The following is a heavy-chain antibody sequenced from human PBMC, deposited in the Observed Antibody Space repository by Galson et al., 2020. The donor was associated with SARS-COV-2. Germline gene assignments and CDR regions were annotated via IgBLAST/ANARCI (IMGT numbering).Heavy chain of an antibody. V-gene: IGHV1-18*04. CDR1: GYTFTSYG. CDR2: ISAYNGNT. D-gene: IGHD2-2*01. J-gene: IGHJ6*03. CDR3: ARDSPLRYCSSTSCGNVPLVYYDMDV. Sequence: ASVKVSCKASGYTFTSYGISWVRQAPGQGLEWMGWISAYNGNTHYAQKLQGRVTMTTDTSTSTAYMELRSLRSDDTAVYYCARDSPLRYCSSTSCGNVPLVYYDMDVWGKGTTVTVSS.